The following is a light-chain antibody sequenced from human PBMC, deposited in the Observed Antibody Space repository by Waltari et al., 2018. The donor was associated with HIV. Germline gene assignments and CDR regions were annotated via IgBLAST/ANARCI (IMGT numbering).Light chain of an antibody. CDR1: SSDVGNYNV. V-gene: IGLV2-23*02. CDR3: CSYAGGNSYV. CDR2: EVN. J-gene: IGLJ1*01. Sequence: HSALTQPAPLSPSPGQSIPISSTRPSSDVGNYNVVSWYRQFPDKAPQLLIFEVNKRPSGVSNRFSGSKSGNSASLTIAGLLADDEADYYCCSYAGGNSYVFGTGTKVTVL.